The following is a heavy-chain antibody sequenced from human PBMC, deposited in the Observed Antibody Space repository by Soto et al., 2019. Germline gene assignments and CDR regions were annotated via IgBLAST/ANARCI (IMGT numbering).Heavy chain of an antibody. V-gene: IGHV2-5*02. CDR2: IYWDDDK. J-gene: IGHJ4*02. CDR3: ARYYFGSGLYFFDY. Sequence: QITLEESGPPLVKPTQPLTLTCTFSGFSLSTSGVGVGWIRQPPGEALEWLTLIYWDDDKRYSPSLKTRLTITKDTSKNQVVLTMTNMDPVDTATYYCARYYFGSGLYFFDYWGQGTLVTVSS. D-gene: IGHD3-10*01. CDR1: GFSLSTSGVG.